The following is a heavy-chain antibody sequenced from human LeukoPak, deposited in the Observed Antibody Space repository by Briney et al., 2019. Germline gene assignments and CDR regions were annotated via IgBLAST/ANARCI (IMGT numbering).Heavy chain of an antibody. CDR1: GFTFSSYE. CDR3: ARAPDSSGYFSDY. J-gene: IGHJ4*02. Sequence: GGSLRLSCAASGFTFSSYEVHWVRQAPGRGLEWVSYISSSGGTIYADSVKGRFTISRDNAKNSLYLQMHSLRAEDTAVYYCARAPDSSGYFSDYWGQGTLVTVSS. D-gene: IGHD3-22*01. CDR2: ISSSGGTI. V-gene: IGHV3-48*03.